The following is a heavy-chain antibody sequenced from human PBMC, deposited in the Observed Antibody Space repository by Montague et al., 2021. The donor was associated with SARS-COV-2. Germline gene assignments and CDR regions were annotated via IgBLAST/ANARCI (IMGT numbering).Heavy chain of an antibody. D-gene: IGHD3-16*02. J-gene: IGHJ4*02. CDR2: ISYDGSNK. CDR1: GFTFSSYA. Sequence: SLRLSCAASGFTFSSYAMHWVRQAPGKGLEWVAVISYDGSNKYYXDSXKGRFTISRDNSKNTLYLQMNSLRAEDTAVYYCARDNYDYVWGSYRYIYWGQGTLATVSS. V-gene: IGHV3-30*04. CDR3: ARDNYDYVWGSYRYIY.